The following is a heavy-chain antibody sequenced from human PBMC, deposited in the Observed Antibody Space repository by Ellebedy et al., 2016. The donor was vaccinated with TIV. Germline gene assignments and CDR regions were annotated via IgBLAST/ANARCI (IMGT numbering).Heavy chain of an antibody. V-gene: IGHV1-46*01. CDR3: ARGDNYYYDSSGYYYNY. J-gene: IGHJ4*02. D-gene: IGHD3-22*01. Sequence: ASVKVSCKASGYTFTSYFLYWVRQAPGQGLEWMGMINPASGNSNYAQKFQGRVAMTRDTSTNTVYMELSSLRSEDTAVYYCARGDNYYYDSSGYYYNYWGQGTLVTVPS. CDR1: GYTFTSYF. CDR2: INPASGNS.